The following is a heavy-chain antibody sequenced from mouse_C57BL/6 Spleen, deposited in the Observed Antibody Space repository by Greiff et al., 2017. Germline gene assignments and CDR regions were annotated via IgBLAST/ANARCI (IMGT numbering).Heavy chain of an antibody. CDR3: TRWTFAFAY. J-gene: IGHJ3*01. CDR2: IDPETGGT. V-gene: IGHV1-15*01. CDR1: GYTFTDYE. Sequence: VQLQQSGAELVRPGASVTLSCKASGYTFTDYEMHWVKQTPVHGLEWIGAIDPETGGTAYNQKFKGKATLTADKSSRTAYMELRRRTSEDAAVYYFTRWTFAFAYGGQGTLATVSA.